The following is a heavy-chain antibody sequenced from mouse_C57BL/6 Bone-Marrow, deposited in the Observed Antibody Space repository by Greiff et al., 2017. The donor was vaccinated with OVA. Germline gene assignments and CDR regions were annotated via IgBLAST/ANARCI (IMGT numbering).Heavy chain of an antibody. CDR1: GYTFTSYG. V-gene: IGHV1-81*01. CDR3: ARYGYPAWFAY. CDR2: ISPRSGNT. Sequence: QVQLQQSGAELARPGASVKLTCKASGYTFTSYGISWVKQRTGQGLEWIGEISPRSGNTYYNEKFKGKATLTADKSSSTAYMELRSLTSEDSAVYFCARYGYPAWFAYWGQGTLVTVSA. J-gene: IGHJ3*01. D-gene: IGHD2-2*01.